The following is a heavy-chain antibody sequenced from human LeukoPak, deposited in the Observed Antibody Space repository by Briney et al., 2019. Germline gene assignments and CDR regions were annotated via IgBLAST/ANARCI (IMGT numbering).Heavy chain of an antibody. V-gene: IGHV4-34*01. Sequence: SETLSLTCAVYGGSFSGYYWSWIRQPPGKGLEWIGEINHSGSTNYNPSLKSRVTISVDTSKNQFSLKLSSVTAADTAVYYCASIPIAAADYWGQGTLVTVSS. D-gene: IGHD6-13*01. CDR1: GGSFSGYY. J-gene: IGHJ4*02. CDR2: INHSGST. CDR3: ASIPIAAADY.